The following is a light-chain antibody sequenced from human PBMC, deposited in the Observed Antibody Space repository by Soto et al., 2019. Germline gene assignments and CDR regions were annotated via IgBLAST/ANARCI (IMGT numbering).Light chain of an antibody. Sequence: DIQMTQSPSSLSASVGDRVTITCRASQSISIYLNWYKQKPGKAPKLLICAASSLQSGVPSRFSGSGSGTDVTLTISSLQPEDFATDYCRQSYSTRTWTFGQGTKVEIK. CDR1: QSISIY. CDR2: AAS. CDR3: RQSYSTRTWT. V-gene: IGKV1-39*01. J-gene: IGKJ1*01.